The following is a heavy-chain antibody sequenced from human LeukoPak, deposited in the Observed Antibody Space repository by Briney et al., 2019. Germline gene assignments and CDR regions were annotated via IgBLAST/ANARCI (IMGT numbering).Heavy chain of an antibody. CDR3: ARDPLNGALDI. Sequence: PGGSLRLSCTASGFSFSGSWMSWVRQLPGKGLEWLADMNPDGSTIVYVDSVKGRFTISRNNAKNSVYLQMDGLRAEDTAVYYCARDPLNGALDIWGKGHWSPSLQ. CDR2: MNPDGSTI. CDR1: GFSFSGSW. V-gene: IGHV3-7*01. J-gene: IGHJ3*02.